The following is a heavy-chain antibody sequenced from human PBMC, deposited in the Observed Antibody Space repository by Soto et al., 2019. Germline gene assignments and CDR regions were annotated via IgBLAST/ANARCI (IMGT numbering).Heavy chain of an antibody. D-gene: IGHD7-27*01. V-gene: IGHV4-39*01. CDR1: GGSISDNDYY. CDR2: ISHTGTA. CDR3: ARGWGRIFDY. J-gene: IGHJ4*02. Sequence: SETLSLTCTVSGGSISDNDYYWSWIRQPPGKGLEWIGTISHTGTAYYNPSLESRVAVSVGTSENQFSLNLSSVTAADTAVYYCARGWGRIFDYWGQGTLVTVSS.